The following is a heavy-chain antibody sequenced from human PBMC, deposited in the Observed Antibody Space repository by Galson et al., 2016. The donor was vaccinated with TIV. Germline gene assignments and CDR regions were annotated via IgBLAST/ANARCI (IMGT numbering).Heavy chain of an antibody. V-gene: IGHV1-46*01. CDR1: GYTFTASY. CDR3: VGVITGGQAFDS. D-gene: IGHD7-27*01. CDR2: IDPNGGNA. J-gene: IGHJ4*02. Sequence: SVKVSCKASGYTFTASYMHWVRQAPGQGLEWMGIIDPNGGNASYPEKFQGRVTMTSDTPTTTVYLELNGLRSEDTAIYYCVGVITGGQAFDSWGQGTLVTVSS.